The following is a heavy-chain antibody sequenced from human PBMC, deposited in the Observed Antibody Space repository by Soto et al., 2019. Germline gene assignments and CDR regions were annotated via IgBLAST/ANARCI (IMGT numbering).Heavy chain of an antibody. J-gene: IGHJ5*02. Sequence: PSETLSLTCPVTGDSISSRIYYWGWIRQPPGKGLEWIGSIYYSGSTYNNPSLRSRVSMSIDTSKNQFSLKLNSLTAADTAVYYCASGTLSTIAATGSWGQGNLVTVSS. V-gene: IGHV4-39*07. CDR2: IYYSGST. D-gene: IGHD6-13*01. CDR3: ASGTLSTIAATGS. CDR1: GDSISSRIYY.